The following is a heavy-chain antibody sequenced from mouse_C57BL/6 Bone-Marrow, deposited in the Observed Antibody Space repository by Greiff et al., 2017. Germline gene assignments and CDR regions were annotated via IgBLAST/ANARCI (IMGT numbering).Heavy chain of an antibody. V-gene: IGHV1-54*01. Sequence: QVQLQQSGAELVRPGTSVKVSCKASGYAFTNYLIEWVKQRPGQGLEWIGVINPGSGGTNYNEKFKGKVTLTADKSSSTAYMQLSSLTSEDSAGYFCARAGGRQLRLEGAMDYWGQGTSVTVSS. CDR1: GYAFTNYL. D-gene: IGHD3-2*02. CDR3: ARAGGRQLRLEGAMDY. J-gene: IGHJ4*01. CDR2: INPGSGGT.